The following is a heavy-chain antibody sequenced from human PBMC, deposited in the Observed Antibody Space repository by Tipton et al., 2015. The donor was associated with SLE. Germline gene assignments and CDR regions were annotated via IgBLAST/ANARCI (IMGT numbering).Heavy chain of an antibody. V-gene: IGHV3-33*01. CDR2: IWYDGSNK. CDR1: GFTFSTSA. J-gene: IGHJ3*02. CDR3: ARRHFGVVFISAFDI. D-gene: IGHD3-3*01. Sequence: SGFTFSTSAMHWVRQAPGKGLEWVAVIWYDGSNKFYADSVKGRFTISRDNSKNTVSLQMNSLRVEDTAVYFCARRHFGVVFISAFDIWGQGTMVTVSS.